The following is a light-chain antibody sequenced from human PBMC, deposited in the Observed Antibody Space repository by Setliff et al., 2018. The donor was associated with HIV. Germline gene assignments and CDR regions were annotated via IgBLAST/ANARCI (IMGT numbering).Light chain of an antibody. CDR2: EVR. V-gene: IGLV2-14*01. J-gene: IGLJ1*01. CDR1: SSDVGGYSY. Sequence: QSVLTQPASVSGSPGQSITISCTGTSSDVGGYSYVSWYQQHPGKAPKLIIYEVRNRPSGVSNRFSGSKSGNTASLTISGLQAEDEADYYCISYATTNTLPFGTGTKVTVL. CDR3: ISYATTNTLP.